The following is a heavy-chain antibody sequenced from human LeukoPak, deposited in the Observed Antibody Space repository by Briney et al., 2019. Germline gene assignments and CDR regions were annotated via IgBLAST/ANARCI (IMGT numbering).Heavy chain of an antibody. V-gene: IGHV4-34*01. CDR3: ARETTDQWLAYYFDY. CDR2: INHSGST. Sequence: SETLSLTCAVYGGSFSGYYWSWIRQPPGKGLEWIGEINHSGSTNYNPSLKSRVTISVDTPKNQFSLKLSSVTAADTAVYYCARETTDQWLAYYFDYWGQGTLVTVSS. D-gene: IGHD6-19*01. CDR1: GGSFSGYY. J-gene: IGHJ4*02.